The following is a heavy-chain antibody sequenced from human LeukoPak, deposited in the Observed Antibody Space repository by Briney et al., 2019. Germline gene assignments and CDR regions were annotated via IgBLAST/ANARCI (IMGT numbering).Heavy chain of an antibody. J-gene: IGHJ5*02. D-gene: IGHD6-19*01. Sequence: GGSLRLSCAASGFTFSSYSMNWVRQAPGKGLEWVSYISSSSSTIYYADSVKGRFTISRDNAKNSLYLQMNSLRAEDTAVYYCARVVGAVDCTYWFDPWGQGTLVTVSS. CDR1: GFTFSSYS. V-gene: IGHV3-48*01. CDR3: ARVVGAVDCTYWFDP. CDR2: ISSSSSTI.